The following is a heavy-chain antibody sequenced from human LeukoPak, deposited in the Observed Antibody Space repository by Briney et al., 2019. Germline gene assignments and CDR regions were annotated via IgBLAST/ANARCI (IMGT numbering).Heavy chain of an antibody. CDR3: AREEISSGWPDY. V-gene: IGHV5-51*01. Sequence: GGALKIPCKGSGYSFTSYWIGWVRQIPGKSLEWMGIIYPGDSDTRYTPSFQGQVTISADNSIRTAYLQWSSLKASDTAMYYCAREEISSGWPDYWGQGTLVTVSS. CDR2: IYPGDSDT. J-gene: IGHJ4*02. CDR1: GYSFTSYW. D-gene: IGHD6-19*01.